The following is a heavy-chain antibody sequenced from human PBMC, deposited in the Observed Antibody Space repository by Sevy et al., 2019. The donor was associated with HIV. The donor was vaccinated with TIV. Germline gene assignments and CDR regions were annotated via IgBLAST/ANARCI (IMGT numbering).Heavy chain of an antibody. V-gene: IGHV3-30*02. Sequence: GVSLRLSCAASGFIFSTFGMHWVRHTPDKGLEWVAFIRYDGSDKFYADSVKGRFIISRDNSKNTLFLQMNSLRGEDTAVYYCAKERQLAPFDYWGQGTLVTVSS. CDR1: GFIFSTFG. J-gene: IGHJ4*02. D-gene: IGHD1-1*01. CDR2: IRYDGSDK. CDR3: AKERQLAPFDY.